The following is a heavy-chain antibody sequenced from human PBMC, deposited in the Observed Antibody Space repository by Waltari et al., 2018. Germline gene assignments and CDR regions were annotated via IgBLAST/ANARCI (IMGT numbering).Heavy chain of an antibody. CDR1: GYTFTGYY. CDR3: ARVRARDNGDTRTGY. J-gene: IGHJ4*02. D-gene: IGHD4-17*01. Sequence: QVQLVQSGAEVKKPGASVKVSCKASGYTFTGYYMHWVRQAPGQGLGWIGWINPISGGKNYAQKSQGRVTMTRETANSTAYMEVSRLRSDDTAVYYGARVRARDNGDTRTGYWGQGTLVTVSS. CDR2: INPISGGK. V-gene: IGHV1-2*02.